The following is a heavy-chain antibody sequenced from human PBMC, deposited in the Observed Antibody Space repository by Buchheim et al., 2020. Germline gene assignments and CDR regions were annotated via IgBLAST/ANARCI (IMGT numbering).Heavy chain of an antibody. D-gene: IGHD6-6*01. CDR2: INHSGSP. V-gene: IGHV4-34*01. Sequence: QVQLQQWGAGLLKPSETLSLTCAVYGGSFSGYYWSWIRQPPGKGLEWIGEINHSGSPNYNPSLKSRVTISVDTSKTQFSLKLSSVTAADTAVYYCARVGGKGIAARPFDYWGQGTL. CDR1: GGSFSGYY. J-gene: IGHJ4*02. CDR3: ARVGGKGIAARPFDY.